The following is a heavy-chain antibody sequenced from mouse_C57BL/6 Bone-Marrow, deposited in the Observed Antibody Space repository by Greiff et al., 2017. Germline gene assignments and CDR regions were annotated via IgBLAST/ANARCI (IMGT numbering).Heavy chain of an antibody. V-gene: IGHV5-6*01. CDR1: GFTFSSYG. D-gene: IGHD1-1*01. Sequence: EVMLVESGGDLVKPGGSLKLSCAASGFTFSSYGMSWVRQTPDKRLEWVATISSGGSYTYYPDSVKGRFTISRDNAKNTLYLQMSSLKSEDTAMYYCARRGYYGHFDYGDQGTTLTVSS. CDR2: ISSGGSYT. J-gene: IGHJ2*01. CDR3: ARRGYYGHFDY.